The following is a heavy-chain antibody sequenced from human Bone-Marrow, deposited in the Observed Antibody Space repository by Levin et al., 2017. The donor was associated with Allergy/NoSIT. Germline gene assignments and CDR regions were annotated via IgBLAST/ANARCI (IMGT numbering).Heavy chain of an antibody. CDR1: GFTFSSYA. Sequence: GGSLRLSCAASGFTFSSYAMSWVRQAPGKGLEWVSVISESGGGTYYADSVKGRFTISRDRSKNTLYLQMNSLRVEDTALYYGAKGEDFGASSSWYSTDWGQGTLVTVSS. CDR3: AKGEDFGASSSWYSTD. V-gene: IGHV3-23*01. D-gene: IGHD6-13*01. J-gene: IGHJ4*02. CDR2: ISESGGGT.